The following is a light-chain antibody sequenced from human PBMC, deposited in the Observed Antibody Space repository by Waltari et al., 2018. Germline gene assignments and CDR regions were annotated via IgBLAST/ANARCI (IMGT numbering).Light chain of an antibody. CDR3: SSYTTFSTVV. Sequence: QSALTQPASVSGSPGQSITIYCTGTSSDIGTYMFVSWYQQHTGKVPKLMIYDVSNRPSGVSNRFSGSKSGNTASLTIAGLQAEDEADYYCSSYTTFSTVVFGGGTKLTVL. CDR2: DVS. CDR1: SSDIGTYMF. J-gene: IGLJ2*01. V-gene: IGLV2-14*01.